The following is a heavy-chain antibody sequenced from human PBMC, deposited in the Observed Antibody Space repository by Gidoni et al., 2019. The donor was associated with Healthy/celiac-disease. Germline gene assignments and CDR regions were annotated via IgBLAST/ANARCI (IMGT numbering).Heavy chain of an antibody. CDR1: TFSSYG. D-gene: IGHD2-21*01. CDR3: ADFVGGASY. J-gene: IGHJ4*02. CDR2: ISYDGSNK. Sequence: TFSSYGMHWVRQAPGKGLEWVAVISYDGSNKYYADSVKGRFTISRDNSKNTLYLQMNSLRAEDTAVYYCADFVGGASYWGQGTLVTVSS. V-gene: IGHV3-30*03.